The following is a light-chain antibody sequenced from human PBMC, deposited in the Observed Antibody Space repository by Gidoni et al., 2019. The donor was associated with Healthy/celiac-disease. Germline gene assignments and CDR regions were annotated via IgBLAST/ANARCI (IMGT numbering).Light chain of an antibody. V-gene: IGKV1-NL1*01. Sequence: DIQITQSPSSLSASVGDRVTITCRASQGISNSLAWYQQKPGKAPKLLLYAASRLESGVPSRFSGSGSGTDYTLTISSLQPEDFATYYCQQYYSTPPTFGQXTKVEIK. CDR1: QGISNS. CDR3: QQYYSTPPT. CDR2: AAS. J-gene: IGKJ1*01.